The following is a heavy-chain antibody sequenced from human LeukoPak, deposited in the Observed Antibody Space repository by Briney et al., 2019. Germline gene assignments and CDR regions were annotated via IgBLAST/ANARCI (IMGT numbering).Heavy chain of an antibody. J-gene: IGHJ6*02. Sequence: ASVKVSCKASGYTFTSYGISWVRQAPGQGLEWMGWISAYNGNTSYAQKLQGRVTMTTDTSTSTAYMELRSLRSDDTAVYYRARDQVGYCSGGSCSPYYYYYGMDVWGQGTTVTVSS. CDR1: GYTFTSYG. CDR2: ISAYNGNT. V-gene: IGHV1-18*01. D-gene: IGHD2-15*01. CDR3: ARDQVGYCSGGSCSPYYYYYGMDV.